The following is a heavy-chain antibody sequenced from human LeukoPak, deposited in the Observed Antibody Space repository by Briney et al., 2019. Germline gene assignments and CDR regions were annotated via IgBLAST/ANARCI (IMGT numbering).Heavy chain of an antibody. D-gene: IGHD3-10*01. V-gene: IGHV3-11*06. J-gene: IGHJ4*02. CDR3: AKGHTYYGSGSYRGDY. CDR1: GFPFRVRW. Sequence: GGSLRLSCTASGFPFRVRWMHWVRQAPGKGLVWISLRFFSTYADSVKGRFTISRDDAKNTLYLQMDSLRADDTAVYYCAKGHTYYGSGSYRGDYWGQGTLVTVSS. CDR2: RFFS.